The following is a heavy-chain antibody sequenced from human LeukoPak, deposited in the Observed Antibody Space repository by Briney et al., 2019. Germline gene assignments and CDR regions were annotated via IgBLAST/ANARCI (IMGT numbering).Heavy chain of an antibody. V-gene: IGHV3-21*01. Sequence: PGGSLRLSCAVSGFTFSRYTMEWVRQAPGKGLEWVSSISSTSSYIYYADSVKGRFTISRDNAKNSLYLQMNSLRAEDTAVYYCARYIISSVIAAGGEDKWGQGTLVTVSS. CDR3: ARYIISSVIAAGGEDK. D-gene: IGHD6-13*01. J-gene: IGHJ4*02. CDR2: ISSTSSYI. CDR1: GFTFSRYT.